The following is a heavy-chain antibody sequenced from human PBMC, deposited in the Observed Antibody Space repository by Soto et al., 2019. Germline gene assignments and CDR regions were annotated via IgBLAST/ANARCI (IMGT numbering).Heavy chain of an antibody. J-gene: IGHJ3*02. CDR3: ARKAPPYPVDLWAFDI. D-gene: IGHD2-15*01. V-gene: IGHV3-66*01. Sequence: EVQLVESGGGLVQPGGSLRLSCAASGFTVSSNYMSWVRQAPGKGLEWVSVIYSGGGTSYAESVKDRFTISRGNSKNTGYLHMSSPRAEDTAMYHCARKAPPYPVDLWAFDIWGQGTMVTVSS. CDR1: GFTVSSNY. CDR2: IYSGGGT.